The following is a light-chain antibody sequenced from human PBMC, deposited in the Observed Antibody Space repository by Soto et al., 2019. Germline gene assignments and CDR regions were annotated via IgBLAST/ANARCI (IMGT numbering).Light chain of an antibody. CDR2: EVS. Sequence: QSALTQPPSASGSPGQSVTISCTGTSSDVGGYSSVAWFQHHPGKAPKLMIYEVSKRPSGVPDRFSGSKSGNTASLTVSGLQAEDEADYYCISYAGSNNYVFGTGTRSPS. J-gene: IGLJ1*01. CDR3: ISYAGSNNYV. V-gene: IGLV2-8*01. CDR1: SSDVGGYSS.